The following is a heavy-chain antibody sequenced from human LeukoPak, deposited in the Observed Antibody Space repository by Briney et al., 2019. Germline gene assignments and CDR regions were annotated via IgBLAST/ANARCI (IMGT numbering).Heavy chain of an antibody. CDR2: IYHSGST. CDR3: AREYSSSWGLNYYYMDV. J-gene: IGHJ6*03. V-gene: IGHV4-59*01. CDR1: GGSISSYY. Sequence: SETLSLTCTVSGGSISSYYWTWIRQPPGKRLEWIGSIYHSGSTNYSPSLKSRVTILIDTSKTQFSLKVRSVTAADTAVYYCAREYSSSWGLNYYYMDVWGKGTTVTVSS. D-gene: IGHD6-13*01.